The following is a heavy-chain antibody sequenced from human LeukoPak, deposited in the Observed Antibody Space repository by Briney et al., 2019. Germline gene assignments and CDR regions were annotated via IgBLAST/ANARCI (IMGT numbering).Heavy chain of an antibody. V-gene: IGHV3-23*01. Sequence: GGSLRLSCAASGFTFSRCAMSWVRQAPGKGLEWVSAISGSGGSTYYADSVKGRFTISRDNSKNTLYLQMNSLRAEDTAVYYCAKAVLLYFDWPPSPGDSWGQGTLVTVSS. CDR2: ISGSGGST. CDR3: AKAVLLYFDWPPSPGDS. D-gene: IGHD3-9*01. CDR1: GFTFSRCA. J-gene: IGHJ5*01.